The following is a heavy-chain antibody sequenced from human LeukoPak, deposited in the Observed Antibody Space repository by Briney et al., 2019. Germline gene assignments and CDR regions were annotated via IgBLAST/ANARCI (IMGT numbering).Heavy chain of an antibody. CDR2: IYYSGST. J-gene: IGHJ4*02. CDR1: GGSISSSSYY. D-gene: IGHD5-18*01. V-gene: IGHV4-39*07. Sequence: PSETLSLTCTVSGGSISSSSYYWGWIRQPPGKGLEWIGSIYYSGSTYYNPSLKSRVTISVDTSKNQFSLKLSSVTAADTAVYYCARAPRGYEALSWGQGTLVTVSS. CDR3: ARAPRGYEALS.